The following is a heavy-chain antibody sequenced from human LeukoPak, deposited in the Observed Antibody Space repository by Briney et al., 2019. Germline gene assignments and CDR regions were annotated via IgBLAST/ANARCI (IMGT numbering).Heavy chain of an antibody. CDR1: GGTFSSYA. CDR3: AGCSGGSCYPNFDY. Sequence: SVKVSCKASGGTFSSYAISWVGQAPGQGLEWMGGIFPIFGTANYAQKFQGRVTITADESTSTAYMELSSLRSEDTAVYYCAGCSGGSCYPNFDYWGQGTLVTVSS. CDR2: IFPIFGTA. J-gene: IGHJ4*02. D-gene: IGHD2-15*01. V-gene: IGHV1-69*01.